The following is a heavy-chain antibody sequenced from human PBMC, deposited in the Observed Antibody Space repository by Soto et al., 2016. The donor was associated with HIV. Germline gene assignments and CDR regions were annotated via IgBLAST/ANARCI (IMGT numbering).Heavy chain of an antibody. Sequence: EVQLVESGGGLVQPGGSLRLSCVASGFTFSKYWMHWVRQAPGKGLVWVSRINSDGSRTSYADSVKGRFTISRDNAKNTPYLQMNSLRAEDTAVYYCARGGEYYDILTGYWGQGTLVTVSS. CDR3: ARGGEYYDILTGY. D-gene: IGHD3-9*01. J-gene: IGHJ4*02. CDR2: INSDGSRT. CDR1: GFTFSKYW. V-gene: IGHV3-74*01.